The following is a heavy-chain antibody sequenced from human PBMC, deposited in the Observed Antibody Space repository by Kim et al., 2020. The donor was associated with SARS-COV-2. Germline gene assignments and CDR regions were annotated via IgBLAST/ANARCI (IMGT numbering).Heavy chain of an antibody. CDR1: GGSISSYY. V-gene: IGHV4-4*07. CDR3: ARVVVVAATRVSSLYWFDP. CDR2: IYTSGST. Sequence: SETLSLTCTVSGGSISSYYWSWIRQPAGKGLEWIGRIYTSGSTNYNPSLKSRVTMSVDTSKNQFSLKLSSVTAADTAVYYCARVVVVAATRVSSLYWFDPWGQGTLVTVSS. J-gene: IGHJ5*02. D-gene: IGHD2-15*01.